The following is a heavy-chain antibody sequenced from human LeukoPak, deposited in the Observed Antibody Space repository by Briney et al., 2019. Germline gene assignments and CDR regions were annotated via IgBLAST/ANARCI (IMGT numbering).Heavy chain of an antibody. CDR3: ARVRSYYYGMDV. CDR2: IYTSVST. J-gene: IGHJ6*02. D-gene: IGHD3-3*01. Sequence: SETLSLTCTVSGGSLSSYYWSWVRQPAGKGLGCSGRIYTSVSTSYNPSLTSRVTLSVDTSNNQSSLKLSSVTAADTAVYYCARVRSYYYGMDVWGQGTTVTVSS. CDR1: GGSLSSYY. V-gene: IGHV4-4*07.